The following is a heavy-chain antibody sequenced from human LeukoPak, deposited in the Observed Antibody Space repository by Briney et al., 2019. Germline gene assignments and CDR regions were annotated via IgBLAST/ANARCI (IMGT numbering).Heavy chain of an antibody. CDR1: GESFSGNF. CDR2: SNQFGST. V-gene: IGHV4-34*01. Sequence: PSETLSLTCAVSGESFSGNFWTWIRQPPGKGLEGIGESNQFGSTDYTPSLKSRVTISVDTSKKQFSLNVRSVTDADTAVYFCARGRLQLWSFPLPYNHYAIDVWGQGTTVTVSS. J-gene: IGHJ6*02. CDR3: ARGRLQLWSFPLPYNHYAIDV. D-gene: IGHD5-18*01.